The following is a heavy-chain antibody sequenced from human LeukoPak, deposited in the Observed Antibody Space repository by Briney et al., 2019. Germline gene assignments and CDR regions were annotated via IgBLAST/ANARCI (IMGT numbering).Heavy chain of an antibody. CDR3: ARDPPNWNDGMDV. J-gene: IGHJ6*02. V-gene: IGHV3-66*01. Sequence: GGSLRLSCAASGFTVSSNYMGWVRQAPGKGLEWVSVIYSGGSTYYADSVKGRFTISRDNSKNTLYLQMNSLRAEDTAAYYCARDPPNWNDGMDVWGQGTTVTVSS. CDR1: GFTVSSNY. D-gene: IGHD1-1*01. CDR2: IYSGGST.